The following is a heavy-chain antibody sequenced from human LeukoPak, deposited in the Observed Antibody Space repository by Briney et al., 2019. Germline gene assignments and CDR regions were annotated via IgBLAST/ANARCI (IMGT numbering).Heavy chain of an antibody. V-gene: IGHV3-15*01. CDR3: TTGSLLTRYYDFWSGYPSWFDP. CDR1: GFTFSNAW. D-gene: IGHD3-3*01. Sequence: PGGSLRLSCAASGFTFSNAWMSWVRQAPGKGLEWVGRIKSKTDGGTTDYAAPVKGRFTISRDDSKNTLYLQMNSLKTEDTAVYYCTTGSLLTRYYDFWSGYPSWFDPWGQGTLVTVSS. J-gene: IGHJ5*02. CDR2: IKSKTDGGTT.